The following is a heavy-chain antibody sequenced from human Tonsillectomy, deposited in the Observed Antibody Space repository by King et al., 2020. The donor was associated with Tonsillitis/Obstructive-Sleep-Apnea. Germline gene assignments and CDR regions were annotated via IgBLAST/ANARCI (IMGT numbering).Heavy chain of an antibody. D-gene: IGHD1-26*01. CDR1: GFTFSSYV. J-gene: IGHJ1*01. CDR3: TKLVGVGARAHFQN. Sequence: VQLVESGGGLVQPGVSLRLSCAASGFTFSSYVMSWVRQAPGKGLEWVSGISAFGGSTYYSDSVKGRFTISRDNSKNTLYLQMNSLRAEDTAVYYCTKLVGVGARAHFQNWGQGTLVTVSS. V-gene: IGHV3-23*04. CDR2: ISAFGGST.